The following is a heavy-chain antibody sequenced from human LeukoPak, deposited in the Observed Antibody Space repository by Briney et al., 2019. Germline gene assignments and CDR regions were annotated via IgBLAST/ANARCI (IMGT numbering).Heavy chain of an antibody. CDR2: ISSSSSYI. CDR1: GFSFSSYS. Sequence: GGSLRLSCAASGFSFSSYSINWVRQAPGKGLEWVSSISSSSSYIYYADSVKGRFTISRDNAKNSLYLQMNSLRAEDTAVYYCATPAGEVPAASHYYGMDVWGKGTTVTVSS. V-gene: IGHV3-21*01. CDR3: ATPAGEVPAASHYYGMDV. J-gene: IGHJ6*04. D-gene: IGHD2-2*01.